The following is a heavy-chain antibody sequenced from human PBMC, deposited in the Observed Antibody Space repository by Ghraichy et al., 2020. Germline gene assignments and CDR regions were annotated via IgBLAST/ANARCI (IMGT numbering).Heavy chain of an antibody. CDR1: GGSVSSTINY. Sequence: SQTLSLTCTVSGGSVSSTINYWSWIRQPPGKGLEWIGYIYKDGTTNNNPSLRSRVTISVDTSKNQFSLKMTSVTAADTAVYYCARGAGITDALDVWGHGTRVSVSS. CDR3: ARGAGITDALDV. V-gene: IGHV4-61*01. CDR2: IYKDGTT. J-gene: IGHJ3*01. D-gene: IGHD6-25*01.